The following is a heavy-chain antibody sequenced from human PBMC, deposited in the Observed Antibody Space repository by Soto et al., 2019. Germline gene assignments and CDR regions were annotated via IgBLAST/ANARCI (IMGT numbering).Heavy chain of an antibody. V-gene: IGHV3-30*18. J-gene: IGHJ4*02. CDR3: AKLPVEMATIDY. CDR2: ISYDGSNK. CDR1: GFTFSSYG. D-gene: IGHD5-12*01. Sequence: GSLRLSCAASGFTFSSYGMHWVRQAPGKGLEWVAVISYDGSNKYYADSVKGRFTISRDNSKNTLYLQMNSLRAEDTAVYYCAKLPVEMATIDYWGQGTLVTVS.